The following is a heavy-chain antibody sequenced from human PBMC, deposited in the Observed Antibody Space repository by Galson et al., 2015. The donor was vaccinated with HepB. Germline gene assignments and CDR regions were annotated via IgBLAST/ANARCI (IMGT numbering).Heavy chain of an antibody. D-gene: IGHD1-26*01. Sequence: SVKVSCKASGYTFTGYAMHWVRQAPGQRLEWMGWINAGNGNTKYSQKFQGRVTITRDTSASTAYMELSSLRSEDTAVYYCAREAYRYRHFRHWGQGTLVTVSS. CDR1: GYTFTGYA. J-gene: IGHJ1*01. CDR3: AREAYRYRHFRH. CDR2: INAGNGNT. V-gene: IGHV1-3*01.